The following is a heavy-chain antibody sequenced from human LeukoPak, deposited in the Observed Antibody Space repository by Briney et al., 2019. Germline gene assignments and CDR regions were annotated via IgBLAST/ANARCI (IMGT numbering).Heavy chain of an antibody. CDR1: GFTFSSYS. CDR3: ARDRRSDTAMGRGAFDI. D-gene: IGHD5-18*01. V-gene: IGHV3-21*04. J-gene: IGHJ3*02. CDR2: ISSSSSYI. Sequence: GGSLRLSCAASGFTFSSYSMNWVRQAPGKGLEWVSSISSSSSYIYYADSVKGRFTISRDNAKNSLYLQMNSLRAEDTAVYYCARDRRSDTAMGRGAFDIWGQGTMVTVSS.